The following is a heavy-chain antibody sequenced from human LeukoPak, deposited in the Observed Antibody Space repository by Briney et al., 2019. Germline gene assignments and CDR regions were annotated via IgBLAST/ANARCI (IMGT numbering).Heavy chain of an antibody. CDR1: GGSISSGDYY. CDR3: ARGPGYCGGGTCYLHFDY. D-gene: IGHD2-15*01. J-gene: IGHJ4*02. Sequence: SQTLSLTCTVPGGSISSGDYYWSWIRQPPGKGLEWIGYIYYSGTTYNNPSLKSRVTISVDTSNNQFSLKLNSVTAADTAVYFCARGPGYCGGGTCYLHFDYWGQGTLVTVSS. V-gene: IGHV4-30-4*01. CDR2: IYYSGTT.